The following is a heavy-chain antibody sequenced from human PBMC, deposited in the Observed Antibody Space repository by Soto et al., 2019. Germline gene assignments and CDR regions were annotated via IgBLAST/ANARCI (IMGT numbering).Heavy chain of an antibody. CDR2: ISGSGGST. Sequence: GGSLRLSCAASGFTFSSYAMSWVRQAPGKGLEWVSAISGSGGSTYYADSVKGRFTISRDNSKNTLYLQMNSLRAEDTAVYYCAKQGLSELLWFGELYYFDYWGQGTLVTVSS. CDR3: AKQGLSELLWFGELYYFDY. D-gene: IGHD3-10*01. V-gene: IGHV3-23*01. J-gene: IGHJ4*02. CDR1: GFTFSSYA.